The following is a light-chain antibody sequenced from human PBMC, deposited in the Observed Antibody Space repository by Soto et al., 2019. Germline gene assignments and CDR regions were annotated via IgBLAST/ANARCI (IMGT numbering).Light chain of an antibody. CDR2: GAS. J-gene: IGKJ3*01. CDR1: QTVSSN. V-gene: IGKV3-15*01. Sequence: EIVMTQSPATLSVSPGERATLSCRASQTVSSNLAWYQQQPGQAPRLLIHGASTRAAGIPARFSGSGSGTEFTLTISSLQSEDFAVYYCQQYNDWPPFTVGPGTRVDIK. CDR3: QQYNDWPPFT.